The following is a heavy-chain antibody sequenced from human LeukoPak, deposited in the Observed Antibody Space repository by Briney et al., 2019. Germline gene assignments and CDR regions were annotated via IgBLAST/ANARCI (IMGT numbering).Heavy chain of an antibody. V-gene: IGHV4-34*01. Sequence: SETLSLTCAVYGGSFSGYYWSWIRQPPGKGLEWIGEINHSGSTNYNPSLKSRVTISVDTSKNQFSLKLSSVTAADTAVYYCASLPGIAAAGTDLRSDYWGQGTLVTVSS. CDR3: ASLPGIAAAGTDLRSDY. CDR1: GGSFSGYY. D-gene: IGHD6-13*01. J-gene: IGHJ4*02. CDR2: INHSGST.